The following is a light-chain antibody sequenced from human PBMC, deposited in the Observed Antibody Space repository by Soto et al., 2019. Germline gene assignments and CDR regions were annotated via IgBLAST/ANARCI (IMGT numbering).Light chain of an antibody. CDR2: EGN. V-gene: IGLV2-23*01. CDR1: SSDVGSYNL. Sequence: QLVLTQPASVSGSPGQSITISCTGTSSDVGSYNLVSWYQQHPGRAPKLMIFEGNKRPSGIPTRFSGSKSGNTASLTISGLQAEDEADYYCCSYATGDSAVFGGGTQLTVL. CDR3: CSYATGDSAV. J-gene: IGLJ7*01.